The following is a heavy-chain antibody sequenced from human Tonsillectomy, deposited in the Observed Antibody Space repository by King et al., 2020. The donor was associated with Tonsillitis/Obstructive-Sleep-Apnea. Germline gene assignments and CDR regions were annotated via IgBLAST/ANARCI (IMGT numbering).Heavy chain of an antibody. D-gene: IGHD1-14*01. CDR2: IYYSGST. Sequence: VQLQESGPGLVKPSETLSLTCTVSGGSISSYYWSWIRQPPGKGLEWIGFIYYSGSTNYNPSLKSRVTISVDTSKTQFSLKLTSVTAADTAVYYCASPTRYPDAFDIWGQGTMVTVSS. CDR3: ASPTRYPDAFDI. J-gene: IGHJ3*02. V-gene: IGHV4-59*01. CDR1: GGSISSYY.